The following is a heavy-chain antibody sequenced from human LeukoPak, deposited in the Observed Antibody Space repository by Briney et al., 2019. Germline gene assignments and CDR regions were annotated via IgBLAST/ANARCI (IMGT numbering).Heavy chain of an antibody. CDR3: AKASSIAARPKYFDY. V-gene: IGHV3-53*01. J-gene: IGHJ4*02. Sequence: GGSLRLSCAASGFTVSSNYMSWVRQAPGKGLEWVSVIYSGGSTYYADSVKGRFTISRVNSKNTLYLQMNSLRAEDTAVYYCAKASSIAARPKYFDYWGQGTLVTVSS. D-gene: IGHD6-6*01. CDR1: GFTVSSNY. CDR2: IYSGGST.